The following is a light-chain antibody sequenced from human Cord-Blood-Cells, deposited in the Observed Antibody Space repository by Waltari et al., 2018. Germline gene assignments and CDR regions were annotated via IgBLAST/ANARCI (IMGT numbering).Light chain of an antibody. CDR1: QSISSW. CDR2: KAS. Sequence: DIQMTQSPSTLSAAVGDRATMPCRASQSISSWLAWYQPKPGKAPKLLIYKASSLESGVPSRFSGSGSGTEFTLTISSLQPDDFATYYCQQYNSYPLTFGGGTKVEIK. V-gene: IGKV1-5*03. CDR3: QQYNSYPLT. J-gene: IGKJ4*01.